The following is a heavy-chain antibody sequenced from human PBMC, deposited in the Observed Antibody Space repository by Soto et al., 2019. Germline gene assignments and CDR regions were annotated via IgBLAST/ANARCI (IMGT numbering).Heavy chain of an antibody. Sequence: SGGSLRLSCAASGFTFSSYAMSWVRQAPGKGLEWVSAISGSGGSTYYADSVKGRFTISRDNSKNTLYLQMNSLRAEDTAVYYCAKDIEDHPSWYYFDYWGQGTLVTVSS. J-gene: IGHJ4*02. V-gene: IGHV3-23*01. CDR1: GFTFSSYA. D-gene: IGHD6-13*01. CDR2: ISGSGGST. CDR3: AKDIEDHPSWYYFDY.